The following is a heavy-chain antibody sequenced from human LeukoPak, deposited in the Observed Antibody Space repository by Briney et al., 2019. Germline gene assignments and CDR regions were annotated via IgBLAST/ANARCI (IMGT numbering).Heavy chain of an antibody. CDR2: IYTSGST. D-gene: IGHD5-18*01. CDR3: ARVGYSYGVTYYYYMDV. V-gene: IGHV4-61*02. CDR1: GGSISSSSYY. J-gene: IGHJ6*03. Sequence: SETLSLTCTVSGGSISSSSYYWSWIRQPAGKGLEWIGRIYTSGSTNYNPSLKSRVTISVDTSKNQFSLKLSSVTAADTAVYYCARVGYSYGVTYYYYMDVWGKGTTVTVSS.